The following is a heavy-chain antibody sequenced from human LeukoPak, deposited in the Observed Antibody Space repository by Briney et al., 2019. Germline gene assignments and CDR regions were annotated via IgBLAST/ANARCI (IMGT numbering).Heavy chain of an antibody. J-gene: IGHJ4*02. Sequence: PGGSLRLSCAASGFTFSSYAMHWVRQAPGKGLEWVAVISYDGSNKYYADSVKGRFTISRDNSKNTLYLQMNSLRAEDTAVYYCARAEYSSSWYPGYWGQGTLVIVSS. V-gene: IGHV3-30*04. D-gene: IGHD6-13*01. CDR3: ARAEYSSSWYPGY. CDR1: GFTFSSYA. CDR2: ISYDGSNK.